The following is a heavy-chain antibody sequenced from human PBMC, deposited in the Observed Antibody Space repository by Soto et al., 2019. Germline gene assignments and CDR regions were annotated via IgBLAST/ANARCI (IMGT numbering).Heavy chain of an antibody. CDR2: ISGSGGST. CDR1: GFTFSSYA. CDR3: ATTRDSVAGTRWFDP. J-gene: IGHJ5*02. Sequence: EVQLLESGGGLVQPGGSLRLSCAASGFTFSSYAMSWVRQAPGKGLEWVSAISGSGGSTYYADSVKGRFTISRDNSKNTLYLQMNSLSVEDTAVYYCATTRDSVAGTRWFDPWGQGTLVTVSS. D-gene: IGHD6-19*01. V-gene: IGHV3-23*01.